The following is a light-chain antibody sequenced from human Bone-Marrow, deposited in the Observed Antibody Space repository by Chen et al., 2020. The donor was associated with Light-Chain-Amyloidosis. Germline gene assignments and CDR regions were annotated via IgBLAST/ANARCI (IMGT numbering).Light chain of an antibody. Sequence: EIVLTQSPATLSLSPGERATLSCRASQSVNNYLAWYQQKPGQTPRLLIYDASNRSTGVPARFSGSGSGTDFTLTISSIETEDFAVYYCQQRTNWPPAYGPGTKVDIK. J-gene: IGKJ3*01. V-gene: IGKV3-11*01. CDR2: DAS. CDR3: QQRTNWPPA. CDR1: QSVNNY.